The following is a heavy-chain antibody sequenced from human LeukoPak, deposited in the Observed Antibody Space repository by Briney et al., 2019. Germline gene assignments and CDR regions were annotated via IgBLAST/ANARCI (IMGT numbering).Heavy chain of an antibody. Sequence: SQALSLTFAISADSVSIKSATWNWVRQSPSRGLEWLAYTYYRSKWYNYSALSVEGLLTISTYTTKYQFFLQMISVSPQDTAVYYCARDPRVAGGWQFDYLGEGSLVTVSS. CDR1: ADSVSIKSAT. CDR3: ARDPRVAGGWQFDY. D-gene: IGHD6-19*01. CDR2: TYYRSKWYN. V-gene: IGHV6-1*01. J-gene: IGHJ4*02.